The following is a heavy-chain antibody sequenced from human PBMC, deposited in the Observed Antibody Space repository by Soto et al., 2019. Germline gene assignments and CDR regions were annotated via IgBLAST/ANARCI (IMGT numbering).Heavy chain of an antibody. CDR2: ISGYNGNT. CDR3: ARDRGVAPPVAGNTHYYYYMDV. Sequence: QDQLVQSGVEVKKPGASVKVSCKASGYSFTNYGITWVRQAAGQGFEWMGWISGYNGNTKYAQKPQGRVTMTTEASTGTAYLELRSLTSDDTAVYYCARDRGVAPPVAGNTHYYYYMDVWGKGTTVTVSS. V-gene: IGHV1-18*01. CDR1: GYSFTNYG. J-gene: IGHJ6*03. D-gene: IGHD6-19*01.